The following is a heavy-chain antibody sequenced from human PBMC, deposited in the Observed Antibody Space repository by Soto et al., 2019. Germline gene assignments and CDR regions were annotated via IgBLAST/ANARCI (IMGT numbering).Heavy chain of an antibody. D-gene: IGHD2-2*01. CDR1: GYTFTGYY. Sequence: SAVQASCKASGYTFTGYYMHWVRQAPGQGLEWMGWINPNSGGTNYAQKFQGRVTMTRDTSISTAYMELSRLRPDDTAVYYCARGDCSIISFADYCHEGMDVWRQGTTVTVS. J-gene: IGHJ6*02. CDR3: ARGDCSIISFADYCHEGMDV. V-gene: IGHV1-2*02. CDR2: INPNSGGT.